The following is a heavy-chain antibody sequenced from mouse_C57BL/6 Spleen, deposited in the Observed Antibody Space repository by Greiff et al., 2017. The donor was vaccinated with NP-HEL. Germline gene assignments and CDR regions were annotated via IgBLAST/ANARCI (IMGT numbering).Heavy chain of an antibody. J-gene: IGHJ3*01. CDR1: GYAFSSYW. CDR3: ARLYDYEGFAY. D-gene: IGHD2-4*01. Sequence: VQLQESGAELVKPGASVKISCKASGYAFSSYWMNWVKQRPGKGLEWIGQIYPGDGDTNYNGKFKGKATLTADKSSSTAYMQLSSLTSEDSAVYFCARLYDYEGFAYWGQGTLVTVSA. CDR2: IYPGDGDT. V-gene: IGHV1-80*01.